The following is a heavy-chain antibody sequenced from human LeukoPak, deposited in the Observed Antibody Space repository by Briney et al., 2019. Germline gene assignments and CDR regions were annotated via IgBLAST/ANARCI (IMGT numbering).Heavy chain of an antibody. CDR2: IYHSGST. CDR3: ARVSDSSGPDAFDI. D-gene: IGHD3-22*01. Sequence: SQTLSLTCAVSGGSISSGGYSWSWIRQPPGKGLEWIGYIYHSGSTYYNPSLKSRVTISVDRSKNQFSLKLSSVTAADTAVYYCARVSDSSGPDAFDIWGQGTMVTVSS. V-gene: IGHV4-30-2*01. CDR1: GGSISSGGYS. J-gene: IGHJ3*02.